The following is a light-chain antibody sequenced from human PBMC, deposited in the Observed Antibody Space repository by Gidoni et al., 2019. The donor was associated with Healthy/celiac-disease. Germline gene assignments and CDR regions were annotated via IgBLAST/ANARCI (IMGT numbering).Light chain of an antibody. CDR1: QSVSSN. Sequence: EIVMTQSPATLSVSPGERATPSCSASQSVSSNLDWYQQKPGQAPRLLIYGASTSATGIPARFSGSGSGTEFTLTISRLQSEDFAVYYCQQYNNWPMCSFGQGTKLEIK. V-gene: IGKV3-15*01. J-gene: IGKJ2*04. CDR3: QQYNNWPMCS. CDR2: GAS.